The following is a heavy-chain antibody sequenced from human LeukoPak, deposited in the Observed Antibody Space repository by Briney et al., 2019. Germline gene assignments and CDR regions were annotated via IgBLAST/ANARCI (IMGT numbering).Heavy chain of an antibody. V-gene: IGHV3-43D*04. Sequence: GGSLRLSCAASGFTFDDYAMHWVRQAPGKGLEWVSLISWDGGSTYYADSVKGRFTISRDNSKNSLYLQMNSLRAEGTALYYCARAMARGVFDYWGQGTLVTVSS. J-gene: IGHJ4*02. CDR2: ISWDGGST. D-gene: IGHD3-10*01. CDR1: GFTFDDYA. CDR3: ARAMARGVFDY.